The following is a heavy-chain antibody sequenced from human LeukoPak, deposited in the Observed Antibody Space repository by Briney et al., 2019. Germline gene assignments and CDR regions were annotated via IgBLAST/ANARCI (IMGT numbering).Heavy chain of an antibody. CDR1: GFTFSNYW. D-gene: IGHD3-22*01. J-gene: IGHJ5*02. CDR2: INSDARST. Sequence: KPGGSLRLSCAASGFTFSNYWMHWVRQAPGKGLVWVSRINSDARSTSYADSVKGRFTISRDNAKNTLNLQMNSLRAEDTAVYYCARDLGQYYDTSDNWFDPWGQGTLVTVSS. CDR3: ARDLGQYYDTSDNWFDP. V-gene: IGHV3-74*01.